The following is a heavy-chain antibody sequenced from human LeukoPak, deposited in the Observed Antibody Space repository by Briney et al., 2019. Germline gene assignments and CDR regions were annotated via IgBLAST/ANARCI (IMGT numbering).Heavy chain of an antibody. Sequence: GGSLRLSCAASGFTFSSYSMNWVRQAPGKGLEWVAVISYDGSNEYYADSVKGRFTVSRDNSKNTLYLQMSSLRAEDTAVYYCAKEFNRGLPDYWGQGTLVTVPS. D-gene: IGHD2-21*01. CDR1: GFTFSSYS. J-gene: IGHJ4*02. CDR3: AKEFNRGLPDY. CDR2: ISYDGSNE. V-gene: IGHV3-30*18.